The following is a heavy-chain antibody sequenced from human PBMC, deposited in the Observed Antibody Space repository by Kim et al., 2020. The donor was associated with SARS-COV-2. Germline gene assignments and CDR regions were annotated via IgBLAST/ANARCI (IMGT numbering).Heavy chain of an antibody. J-gene: IGHJ6*01. CDR3: ARSRETSGFYWGMDV. D-gene: IGHD3-22*01. Sequence: SETLSLTCTVSGGSVSSDNWYWSWIRQPPGKGLEWIGYIYYSGSTTYNPSFESRVTISVDTSKNQFSLKLSSVTAADTAVYYCARSRETSGFYWGMDVW. V-gene: IGHV4-61*01. CDR1: GGSVSSDNWY. CDR2: IYYSGST.